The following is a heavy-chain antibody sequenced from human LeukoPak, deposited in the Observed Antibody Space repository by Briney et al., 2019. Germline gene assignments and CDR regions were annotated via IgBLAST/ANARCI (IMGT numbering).Heavy chain of an antibody. CDR2: IYSGGST. Sequence: GGSLRLSCAASGFTFSSYAMNWVRQAPGKGLEWVSVIYSGGSTYYADSVKGRFTISRDNSKNTLYLQMNSLRAEDTAVYYCAIFTIQAYFDYWGQGTLVTVSS. V-gene: IGHV3-53*01. D-gene: IGHD3-9*01. CDR1: GFTFSSYA. J-gene: IGHJ4*02. CDR3: AIFTIQAYFDY.